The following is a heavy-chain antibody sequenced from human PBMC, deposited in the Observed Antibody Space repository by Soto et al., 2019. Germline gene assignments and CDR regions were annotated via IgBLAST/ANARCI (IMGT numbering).Heavy chain of an antibody. V-gene: IGHV3-48*02. CDR1: GFTFSSYS. CDR3: VRDLNWGFDY. Sequence: EVQLVESGGDLVQPGGSLRLSCAASGFTFSSYSMNWVRQAPGKGLEWISYITSGSSAIRYADSVQGRFTISRDNAKNSLYLQMNSLKDEDTAVYYCVRDLNWGFDYWGRGTLVTVSS. CDR2: ITSGSSAI. D-gene: IGHD7-27*01. J-gene: IGHJ4*02.